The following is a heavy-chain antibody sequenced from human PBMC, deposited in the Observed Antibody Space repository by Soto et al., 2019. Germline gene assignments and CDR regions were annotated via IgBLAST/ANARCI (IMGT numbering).Heavy chain of an antibody. CDR3: ATTFGYSSGWYRFDY. CDR1: GGSISSGDYY. V-gene: IGHV4-30-4*01. Sequence: SETLSLTCTVSGGSISSGDYYWSWIRQPPGKGLEWIGYIYSSGTTYYNPSLKSRVTISVDTSKNQFSLKLTSVTAADTAVYYCATTFGYSSGWYRFDYWGQGTLVTVSS. D-gene: IGHD6-19*01. J-gene: IGHJ4*02. CDR2: IYSSGTT.